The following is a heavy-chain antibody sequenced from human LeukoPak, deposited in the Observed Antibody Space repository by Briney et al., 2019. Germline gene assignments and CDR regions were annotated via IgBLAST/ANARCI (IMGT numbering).Heavy chain of an antibody. V-gene: IGHV4-59*01. CDR2: IYYSGST. CDR3: ARSYSSGWYTGGGVYFQH. D-gene: IGHD6-19*01. CDR1: GGSISSYY. J-gene: IGHJ1*01. Sequence: SETLSLTCTVSGGSISSYYWSWIRQPPGKGLEWIGYIYYSGSTNYNPSLKSRVTISVDTSKNQFSLKLSSVTAADTAVYYCARSYSSGWYTGGGVYFQHWGQGTLVTVSS.